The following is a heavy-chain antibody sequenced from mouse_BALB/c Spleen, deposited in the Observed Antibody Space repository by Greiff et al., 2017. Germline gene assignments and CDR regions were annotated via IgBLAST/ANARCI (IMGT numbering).Heavy chain of an antibody. D-gene: IGHD2-4*01. CDR2: IWAGGST. V-gene: IGHV2-9*02. Sequence: VKLVESGPGLVAPSQSLSITCTVSGFSLTSYGVHWVRQPPGKGLEWLGVIWAGGSTNYNSALMSRLSISKANSKSQVFLKMNSLQTDDTAMYDCARDRYYDCDGEVPDAMGDWGQGTSVTVSS. CDR1: GFSLTSYG. J-gene: IGHJ4*01. CDR3: ARDRYYDCDGEVPDAMGD.